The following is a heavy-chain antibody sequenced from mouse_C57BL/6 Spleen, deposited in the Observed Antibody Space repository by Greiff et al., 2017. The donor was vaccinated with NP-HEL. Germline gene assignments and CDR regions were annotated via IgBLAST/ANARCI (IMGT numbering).Heavy chain of an antibody. CDR1: GYTFTSYW. V-gene: IGHV1-50*01. Sequence: QVQLQQPGAELVKPGASVKLSCKASGYTFTSYWMQWVKQRPGQGLEWIGEIDPSDSYTNYNQKFKDKATLTVDKSSSTAYMQLSSLTSEDSAVYYCARGGTTVAGYFDVWGTGTTVTVSS. CDR3: ARGGTTVAGYFDV. J-gene: IGHJ1*03. CDR2: IDPSDSYT. D-gene: IGHD1-1*01.